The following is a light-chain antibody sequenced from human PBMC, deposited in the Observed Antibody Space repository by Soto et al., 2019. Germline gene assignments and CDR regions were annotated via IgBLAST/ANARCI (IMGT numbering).Light chain of an antibody. V-gene: IGKV3-15*01. Sequence: EIVMTQSPATLSVSPGERATLSCRASQSVSSNLAWYQQKRGQAPRLXIYGASTRETGIPARGSGSGSGTEFTLTISSLQSEDFDFDDCQQYNNWPLTFGPGTRLENK. CDR1: QSVSSN. CDR2: GAS. CDR3: QQYNNWPLT. J-gene: IGKJ5*01.